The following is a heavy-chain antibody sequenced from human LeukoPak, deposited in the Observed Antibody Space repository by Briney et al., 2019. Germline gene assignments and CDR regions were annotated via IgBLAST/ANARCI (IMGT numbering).Heavy chain of an antibody. D-gene: IGHD1-1*01. CDR3: ARRFNSGNDDVFDI. J-gene: IGHJ3*02. V-gene: IGHV4-4*07. CDR1: GGPVSSYY. CDR2: IYIGGA. Sequence: SETLSLTCSVSGGPVSSYYWGWIRQPAGKGLEWIGRIYIGGANYSPSLKSRVTMSMDSSKNQFSLRLTSVTAADTAVYYCARRFNSGNDDVFDIWGQGTMVAVSS.